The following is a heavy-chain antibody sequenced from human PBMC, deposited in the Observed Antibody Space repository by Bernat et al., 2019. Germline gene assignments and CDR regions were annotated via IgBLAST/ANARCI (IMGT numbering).Heavy chain of an antibody. D-gene: IGHD4-17*01. Sequence: QVQLVESGGGLVKPGGSLRLSCTASGFTFSDYYMSWIRQAPGKGLEWVSYISSSGSTIYYADSVKGRFTISRDNAKNSLYLQMNSLRAEDTAVYYCARGPLPPGYGDYWAFVSGAFDIWGQGTMVTVSS. V-gene: IGHV3-11*01. CDR1: GFTFSDYY. CDR2: ISSSGSTI. J-gene: IGHJ3*02. CDR3: ARGPLPPGYGDYWAFVSGAFDI.